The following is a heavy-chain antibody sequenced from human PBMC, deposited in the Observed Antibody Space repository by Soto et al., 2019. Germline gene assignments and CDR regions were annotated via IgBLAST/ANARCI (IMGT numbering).Heavy chain of an antibody. D-gene: IGHD1-26*01. CDR1: GFTFSSYW. J-gene: IGHJ2*01. CDR2: INSDGSST. Sequence: EVQLVESGGGLVQPGGSLRLSCAASGFTFSSYWMHWVRQAPGKGMVWVSRINSDGSSTSYADSVKGRFTISRDNAKNTLYLQMNSLRAEDTAVYYCARGGSLNWYFDLWGRGTLVTVSS. V-gene: IGHV3-74*01. CDR3: ARGGSLNWYFDL.